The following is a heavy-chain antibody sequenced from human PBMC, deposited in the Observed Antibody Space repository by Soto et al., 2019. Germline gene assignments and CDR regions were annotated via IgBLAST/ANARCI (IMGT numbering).Heavy chain of an antibody. CDR2: ISSSGSTI. CDR1: GFTFSDYY. CDR3: ARGARPYGDYVGNYYHGMDV. V-gene: IGHV3-11*01. D-gene: IGHD4-17*01. J-gene: IGHJ6*02. Sequence: GGSLRLSCAASGFTFSDYYMSWIRQAPGKGLEWVSYISSSGSTIYYADSVKGRFTISRDNAKNSLYLQMNSLRAEDTAVYYCARGARPYGDYVGNYYHGMDVWGQGTTVAVPS.